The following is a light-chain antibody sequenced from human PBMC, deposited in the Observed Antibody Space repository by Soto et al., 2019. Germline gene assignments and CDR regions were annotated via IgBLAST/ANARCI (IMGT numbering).Light chain of an antibody. V-gene: IGKV3-20*01. CDR1: QTVRNNY. CDR2: DAS. CDR3: QQFSSYPLT. Sequence: EFVLTHSPGTLSLSRWERATLSCRASQTVRNNYLAWYQQKPGQAPRLLIYDASSRATGIPDRFSGGGSGTDFTLTISRLEPEDFAVYYCQQFSSYPLTFGGGAKVDIK. J-gene: IGKJ4*01.